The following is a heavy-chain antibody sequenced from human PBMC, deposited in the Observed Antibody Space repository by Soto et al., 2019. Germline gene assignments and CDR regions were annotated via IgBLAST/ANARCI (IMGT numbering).Heavy chain of an antibody. V-gene: IGHV1-3*01. CDR3: AKGAIEYSSSPGYYYYGMNV. J-gene: IGHJ6*02. CDR2: INAGNGNT. D-gene: IGHD6-6*01. CDR1: GYTFTSYA. Sequence: ASVKVSCKASGYTFTSYAMHWVRQAPGQRLEWMGWINAGNGNTKYSQKFQGRVTITRDTSASTAYMELSSLRSEDTAVYYCAKGAIEYSSSPGYYYYGMNVWGQGTTVTVSS.